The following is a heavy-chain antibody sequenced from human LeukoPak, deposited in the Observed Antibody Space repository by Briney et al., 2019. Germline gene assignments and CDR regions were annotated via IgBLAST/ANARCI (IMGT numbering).Heavy chain of an antibody. CDR3: ARRVVNNRNWYFNL. CDR2: IYPGDSDS. V-gene: IGHV5-51*01. Sequence: GESLKISCKGSGYSFTTYWIGWVRQMPGKGLEWMGIIYPGDSDSKYSPSFQGQVTISADKSINTAYLQWSSLKASDTAMYYCARRVVNNRNWYFNLWGRGTLVTVSS. CDR1: GYSFTTYW. J-gene: IGHJ2*01. D-gene: IGHD4-23*01.